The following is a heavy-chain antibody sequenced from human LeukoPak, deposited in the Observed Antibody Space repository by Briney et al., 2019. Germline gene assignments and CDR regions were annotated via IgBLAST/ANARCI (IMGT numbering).Heavy chain of an antibody. D-gene: IGHD1-26*01. CDR3: ARDSVGELLYY. CDR2: INSDGSST. J-gene: IGHJ4*02. CDR1: GFTFSSYG. Sequence: PGGSLRLSCAASGFTFSSYGMHWVRQAPGKGLVWVSRINSDGSSTSYADSVKGRFTISRDNAKNTLYLQMNSLRAEDTAVYYCARDSVGELLYYWGQGTLVTVSS. V-gene: IGHV3-74*01.